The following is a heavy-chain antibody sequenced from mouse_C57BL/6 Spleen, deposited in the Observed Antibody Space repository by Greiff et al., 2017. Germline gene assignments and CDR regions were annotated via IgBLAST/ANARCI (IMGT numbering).Heavy chain of an antibody. Sequence: EVKVVESEGGLVQPGSSMKLSCTASGFTFSDYYMAWVRQVPEKGLEWVANINYDGSSTYYLDSLKSRFIISRDNAKNILYLQMSSLKSEDTATYYCAREGDGYAMDYWGQGTSVTVSS. CDR3: AREGDGYAMDY. CDR1: GFTFSDYY. CDR2: INYDGSST. J-gene: IGHJ4*01. V-gene: IGHV5-16*01. D-gene: IGHD2-3*01.